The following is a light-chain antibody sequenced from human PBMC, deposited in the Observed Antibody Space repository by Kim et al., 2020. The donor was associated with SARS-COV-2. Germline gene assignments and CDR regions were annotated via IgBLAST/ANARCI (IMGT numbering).Light chain of an antibody. J-gene: IGLJ2*01. V-gene: IGLV3-19*01. Sequence: SSELTQDPAVSVALGQTVSITCQGDSLRSYYATWYQQKPGQAPILVIYGKNNRPSGIPDRFSGSGSGNTASLTITGTQAGDEADYYCNSRDSNDNVVFGG. CDR3: NSRDSNDNVV. CDR2: GKN. CDR1: SLRSYY.